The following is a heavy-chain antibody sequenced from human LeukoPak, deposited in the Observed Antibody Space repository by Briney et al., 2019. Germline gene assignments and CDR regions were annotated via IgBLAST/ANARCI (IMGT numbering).Heavy chain of an antibody. CDR1: GYTFTGYY. CDR2: INPNSGGT. D-gene: IGHD1-1*01. J-gene: IGHJ4*02. CDR3: ARSQLYEFDY. V-gene: IGHV1-2*04. Sequence: ASVTVSCTASGYTFTGYYMHWVRQAPGQGLEWMGCINPNSGGTNYAQKFQGWVTMTRDTSISTAYMELSRLRSDGTAVYYCARSQLYEFDYWGQGTLVTVSS.